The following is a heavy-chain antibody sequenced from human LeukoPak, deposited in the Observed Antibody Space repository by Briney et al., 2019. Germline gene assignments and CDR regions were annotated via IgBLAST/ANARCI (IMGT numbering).Heavy chain of an antibody. CDR2: IHHSGST. CDR3: ARAFRQQLITAWFDP. J-gene: IGHJ5*02. Sequence: PSETLSLTCSVSGDSINSYYWIWIRQPPGKGLEWIGYIHHSGSTNYNPSLKSRVTLSVDTSKNQLSLRLTSVTAADTAVYYCARAFRQQLITAWFDPWGQGTLVTVSS. CDR1: GDSINSYY. D-gene: IGHD6-13*01. V-gene: IGHV4-59*01.